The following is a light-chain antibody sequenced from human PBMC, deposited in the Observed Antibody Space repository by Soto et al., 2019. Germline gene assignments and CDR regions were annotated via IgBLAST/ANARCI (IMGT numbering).Light chain of an antibody. J-gene: IGKJ4*01. V-gene: IGKV3-20*01. CDR3: QQHGTSPI. Sequence: EVVLTQSPCTLSLSTGERATLSCRASQAVSSILLAWYQQKPGQAPRLLIYGASSRATGIPDRFSGSGSGTDFTLTVSRLEPEDFAVYYCQQHGTSPIFGGGTKVDIK. CDR2: GAS. CDR1: QAVSSIL.